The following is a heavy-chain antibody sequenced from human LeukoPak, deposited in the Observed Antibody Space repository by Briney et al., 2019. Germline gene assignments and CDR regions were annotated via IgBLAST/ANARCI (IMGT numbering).Heavy chain of an antibody. CDR1: GFTFSSYS. V-gene: IGHV3-48*02. CDR2: ITSSSNI. J-gene: IGHJ5*02. D-gene: IGHD6-6*01. Sequence: GVSLRLSCAASGFTFSSYSMAWVRQPPGKGLEWLSYITSSSNINYADSVTGRFTISRDNAKNSLYLQMNSLRDEDTAVYYCARSANPGVHEFDPWGQGTLVTVSS. CDR3: ARSANPGVHEFDP.